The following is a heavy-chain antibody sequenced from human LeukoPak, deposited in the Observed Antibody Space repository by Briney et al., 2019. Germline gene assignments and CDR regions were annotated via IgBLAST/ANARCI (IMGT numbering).Heavy chain of an antibody. CDR1: GSTFDDYG. V-gene: IGHV3-20*04. Sequence: PGGSLRLSCAASGSTFDDYGMTWVRQAPGKGLEWVSSIKWNSDITTYGDSVKGRFTISRDNAKNSLYLEMNSLRAEDTALYYCARDETGIDYWGQGTLVTVSS. CDR2: IKWNSDIT. CDR3: ARDETGIDY. D-gene: IGHD3-9*01. J-gene: IGHJ4*02.